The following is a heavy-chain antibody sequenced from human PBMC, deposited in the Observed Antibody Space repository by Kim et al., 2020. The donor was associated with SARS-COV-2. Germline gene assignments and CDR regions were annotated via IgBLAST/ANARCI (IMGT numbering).Heavy chain of an antibody. Sequence: GGSLRLSCAASGFTFSDYYMSWIRQAPGKGLEWVSYISSSSSYTNYADSVKGRFTISRDNAKNSLYLQMNSLRAEDTAVYYCARFASGYDFHDGGITGTTYPFDYWGQGTLVTVSS. V-gene: IGHV3-11*06. CDR2: ISSSSSYT. CDR1: GFTFSDYY. D-gene: IGHD1-20*01. J-gene: IGHJ4*02. CDR3: ARFASGYDFHDGGITGTTYPFDY.